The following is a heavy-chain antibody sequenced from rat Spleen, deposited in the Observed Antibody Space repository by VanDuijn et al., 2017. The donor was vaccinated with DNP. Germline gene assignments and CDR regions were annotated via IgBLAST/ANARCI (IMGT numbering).Heavy chain of an antibody. J-gene: IGHJ2*01. CDR3: AHSTYYDVNY. CDR1: GFTFSDYY. Sequence: EVQLVESGGGLVQPGRSLKLSCAASGFTFSDYYMAWVRQPPTKGLEWVASSSYDGGNTYYRDSVTGRFTISRDNAENTVYLQMTSLRSEDTATYYCAHSTYYDVNYWGQGVMVTVSS. CDR2: SSYDGGNT. V-gene: IGHV5-20*01. D-gene: IGHD1-12*01.